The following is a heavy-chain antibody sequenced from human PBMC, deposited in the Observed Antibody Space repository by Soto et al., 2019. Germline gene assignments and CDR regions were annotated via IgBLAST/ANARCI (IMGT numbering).Heavy chain of an antibody. D-gene: IGHD3-22*01. V-gene: IGHV4-30-4*01. CDR3: ARGDYYEIFDY. CDR1: GGSISSGDYY. J-gene: IGHJ4*02. Sequence: SETLSLTCTVSGGSISSGDYYWSWIRQPPGKGLEWIGYIYDSGSTYYNPSLKSRVTISVDTSKNQFSLKLSAVTAADTAVYYCARGDYYEIFDYWGQGTLLTVSS. CDR2: IYDSGST.